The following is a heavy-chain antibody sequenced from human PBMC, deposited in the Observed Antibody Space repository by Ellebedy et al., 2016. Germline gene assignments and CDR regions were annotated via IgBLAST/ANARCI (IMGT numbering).Heavy chain of an antibody. CDR2: IYHSGST. Sequence: SETLSLTCTVSGYSISSGYSWGWIRQPPGKGLEWIGSIYHSGSTFYKPSLKSRVTISVDTSKNQFSLKLSSVTAADTAVYYCVRDVDGYGDYVLWWGQGTLVTVSS. CDR3: VRDVDGYGDYVLW. V-gene: IGHV4-38-2*02. CDR1: GYSISSGYS. J-gene: IGHJ4*02. D-gene: IGHD4-17*01.